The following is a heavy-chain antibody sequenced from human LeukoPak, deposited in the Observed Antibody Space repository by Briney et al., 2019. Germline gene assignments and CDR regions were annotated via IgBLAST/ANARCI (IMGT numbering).Heavy chain of an antibody. D-gene: IGHD2-15*01. CDR2: INSDGSST. Sequence: GGSLRLSCAASGFTFGSYWMHWVRQAPGKGLVWVSRINSDGSSTSYADSVKGRFTISRDNAKNTLYLQMNSLRAEDTAVYYCARDKPGVVVAGDGMDVWGQGTTVTVSS. CDR1: GFTFGSYW. CDR3: ARDKPGVVVAGDGMDV. J-gene: IGHJ6*02. V-gene: IGHV3-74*01.